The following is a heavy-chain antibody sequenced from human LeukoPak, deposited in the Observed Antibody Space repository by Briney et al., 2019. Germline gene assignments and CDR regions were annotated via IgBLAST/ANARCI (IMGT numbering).Heavy chain of an antibody. V-gene: IGHV4-59*11. J-gene: IGHJ4*02. CDR3: ARDLGAGEYDS. D-gene: IGHD3-10*01. CDR1: GRSISRHY. Sequence: SETQSLTCTVSGRSISRHYWSWIRQPPGKGLEWIGYISKSGTPTYNPSLQSRVTISGDTSKNLFSLKLTSVTAADTAVYYCARDLGAGEYDSWGQGTLVAVSS. CDR2: ISKSGTP.